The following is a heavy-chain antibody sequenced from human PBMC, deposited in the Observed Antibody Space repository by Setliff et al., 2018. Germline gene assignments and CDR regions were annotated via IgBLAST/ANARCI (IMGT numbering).Heavy chain of an antibody. V-gene: IGHV4-39*07. J-gene: IGHJ4*02. CDR3: ARGSEYYYGSGTIDS. D-gene: IGHD3-10*01. CDR2: IFYSGST. CDR1: GDSISSTSYQ. Sequence: SETLSLTCTVSGDSISSTSYQWGWVRQPPGKGLEWIGSIFYSGSTNYNPALKSRVTISKDTSKNQFSLRLNSVSAADTAVYYCARGSEYYYGSGTIDSWGQGTLVTVSS.